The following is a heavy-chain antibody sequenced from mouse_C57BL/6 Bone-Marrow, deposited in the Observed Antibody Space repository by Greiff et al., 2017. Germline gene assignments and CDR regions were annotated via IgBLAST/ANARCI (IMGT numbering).Heavy chain of an antibody. CDR3: ARGGRLLLFDD. CDR1: GYSFTGYY. Sequence: EVLLVESGPELVKPGASVKISCKASGYSFTGYYMHWVKQSHGHILDWIGNSNPYNGVSSYNQKFKGKATLTVDKSSITAYMELRSLTSEDCAVYYCARGGRLLLFDDWGQGTTLTVSS. D-gene: IGHD2-3*01. CDR2: SNPYNGVS. J-gene: IGHJ2*01. V-gene: IGHV1-31*01.